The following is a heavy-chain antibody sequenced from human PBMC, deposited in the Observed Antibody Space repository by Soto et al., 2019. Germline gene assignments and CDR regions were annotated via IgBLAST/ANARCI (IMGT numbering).Heavy chain of an antibody. J-gene: IGHJ2*01. Sequence: QVQLQESGPGLVKPSQTLSLTCTAAGVSISTGGRFWSWVRQHPGKGLEWIGYIYYSGNTDYNPSLQSRLSISFVLSKNQFSLNLRAVTAADTAVSYRAIALRPTGSPGHWYFDLWARGTLVTVSS. V-gene: IGHV4-31*03. CDR2: IYYSGNT. CDR1: GVSISTGGRF. D-gene: IGHD1-1*01. CDR3: AIALRPTGSPGHWYFDL.